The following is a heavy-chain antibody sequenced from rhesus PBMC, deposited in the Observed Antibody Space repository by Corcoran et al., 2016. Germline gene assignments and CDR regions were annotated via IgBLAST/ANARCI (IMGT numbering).Heavy chain of an antibody. CDR1: GASISSYW. CDR3: AKDLGIGVIIKVGNSLDV. CDR2: INGNKCNP. Sequence: QVQLQESGPGLVKPSETLSLTCAVSGASISSYWWSWIRQPTGKGLEWIGEINGNKCNPYHNPSPKSEFTISKDSSKNQFSLKLSSVTAADAAVYYCAKDLGIGVIIKVGNSLDVWGRGVLVTVSS. V-gene: IGHV4-80*01. J-gene: IGHJ5-2*02. D-gene: IGHD3-22*01.